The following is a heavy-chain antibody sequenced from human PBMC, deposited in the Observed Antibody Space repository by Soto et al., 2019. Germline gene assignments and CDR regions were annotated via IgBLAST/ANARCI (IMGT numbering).Heavy chain of an antibody. V-gene: IGHV4-34*01. CDR2: INHSGST. Sequence: SETLSLTCAVYGGSFSGYYWIWIRQPPGKGLEWIGEINHSGSTNYNPSLKSRVTISVDTSKNQFSLKLSSVTAADTAVYYCARGVSSGGSCTFDPWGQGTLVTV. CDR1: GGSFSGYY. CDR3: ARGVSSGGSCTFDP. J-gene: IGHJ5*02. D-gene: IGHD2-15*01.